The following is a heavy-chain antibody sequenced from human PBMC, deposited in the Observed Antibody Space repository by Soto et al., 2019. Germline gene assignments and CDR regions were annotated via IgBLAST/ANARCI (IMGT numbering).Heavy chain of an antibody. CDR2: ISSSSAYI. Sequence: PGGALRLSCADSGFTFHTYTMNWVRQSPGKGLEWVSSISSSSAYIYYADSVKGRFTISRDNAKDSLFLQMNGLRAEDTAVYYCARDRKLGPGPNYYYYGMDVWGQGTTVTVS. J-gene: IGHJ6*02. V-gene: IGHV3-21*01. CDR1: GFTFHTYT. CDR3: ARDRKLGPGPNYYYYGMDV.